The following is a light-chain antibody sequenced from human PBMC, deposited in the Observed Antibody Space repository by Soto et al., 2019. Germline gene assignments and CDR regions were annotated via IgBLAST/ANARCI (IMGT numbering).Light chain of an antibody. CDR2: AAS. CDR1: QGISSY. Sequence: DIKLTQSPSFLSASVGDRVTLACRASQGISSYLAWYQQKPGKAPKILIYAASTLQSGVPSRFSGSGAGTEFTLTISSLQPEDFATYYCQQLNSYPLTFGGGTKVDIK. CDR3: QQLNSYPLT. J-gene: IGKJ4*01. V-gene: IGKV1-9*01.